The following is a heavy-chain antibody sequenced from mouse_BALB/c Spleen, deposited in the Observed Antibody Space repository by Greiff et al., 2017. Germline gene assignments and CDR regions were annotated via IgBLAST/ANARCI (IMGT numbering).Heavy chain of an antibody. Sequence: QVQLKQSGAELMKPGASVKISCKATGYTFSSYWIEWVKQRPGHGLEWIGEILPGSGSTNYNEKFKGKATFTADTSSNTAYMQLSSLTSEDSAVYYCARRGISITTVVAWYFDVWGAGTTVTVSS. CDR3: ARRGISITTVVAWYFDV. CDR1: GYTFSSYW. J-gene: IGHJ1*01. V-gene: IGHV1-9*01. D-gene: IGHD1-1*01. CDR2: ILPGSGST.